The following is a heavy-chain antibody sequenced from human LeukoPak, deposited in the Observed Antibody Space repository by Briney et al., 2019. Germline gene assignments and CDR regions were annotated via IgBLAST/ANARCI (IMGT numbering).Heavy chain of an antibody. CDR3: ARDLHITIFGVVIGHNWFDP. D-gene: IGHD3-3*01. J-gene: IGHJ5*02. Sequence: ASVKVSCKASGYTFTSYGISWVRQAPGQGFEWMGWISAYNGNTNYAQKLQGRVTMTTDTSTSTAYMELRSLRSDDTAVYYCARDLHITIFGVVIGHNWFDPWGQGTLVTVSS. V-gene: IGHV1-18*01. CDR2: ISAYNGNT. CDR1: GYTFTSYG.